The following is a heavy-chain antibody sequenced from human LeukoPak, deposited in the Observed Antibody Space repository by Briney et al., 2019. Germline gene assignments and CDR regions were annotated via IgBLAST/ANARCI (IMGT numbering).Heavy chain of an antibody. CDR2: ISRNGGST. J-gene: IGHJ4*02. V-gene: IGHV3-64D*09. Sequence: GGSLRLSCSASGFTFSSFAVHWVRQAPGKGLEYVAAISRNGGSTYYADSVKGRFTISRDNSKNTLYLQMSSLRAEDTAVYLCVKDLRSDFMGVLSRYLSYWGQGTLVTVSS. D-gene: IGHD2/OR15-2a*01. CDR1: GFTFSSFA. CDR3: VKDLRSDFMGVLSRYLSY.